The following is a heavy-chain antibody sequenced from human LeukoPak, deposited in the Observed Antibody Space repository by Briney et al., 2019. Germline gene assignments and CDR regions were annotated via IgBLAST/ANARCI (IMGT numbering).Heavy chain of an antibody. CDR2: ISRDEDNK. CDR1: GFSFSSYA. Sequence: PERSLRLSCAASGFSFSSYAMQWVRQAPGTGLEWVAVISRDEDNKHYADSVKGRFTISRDNSKNTLYLQMNSLRPEDTAVYYCARGNQQLDYFSYYGLDVWGQGTTVTVSS. V-gene: IGHV3-30-3*01. J-gene: IGHJ6*02. CDR3: ARGNQQLDYFSYYGLDV. D-gene: IGHD6-13*01.